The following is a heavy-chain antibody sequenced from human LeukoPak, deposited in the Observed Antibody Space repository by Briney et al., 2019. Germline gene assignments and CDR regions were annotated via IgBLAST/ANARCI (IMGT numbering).Heavy chain of an antibody. CDR1: GGSISSSSYY. CDR2: IYYSGST. Sequence: PSETLSLTCTVSGGSISSSSYYWGWIRQPPGKGLEWIGRIYYSGSTLYNPSLTSRVTISVDTSKNQFSLRLNSVTAADTAVYYCARQLGAYSYPFDIWGQGTKVTVSS. V-gene: IGHV4-39*01. J-gene: IGHJ3*02. CDR3: ARQLGAYSYPFDI. D-gene: IGHD3-16*01.